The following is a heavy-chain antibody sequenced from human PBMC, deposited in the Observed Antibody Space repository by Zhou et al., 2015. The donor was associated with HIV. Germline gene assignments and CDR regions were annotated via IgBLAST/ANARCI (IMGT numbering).Heavy chain of an antibody. Sequence: QVQLVQSGAEVKKPGASVKVSCKASGYTFTSYYMHWVRQAPGQGLEWMGIINPSGGSTSYAQKFQGRVTMTRDTSTSTVYMELSSLRSEDTAVYYCAWSYDYVWGSSPLDYWGQGTLVTVSS. CDR2: INPSGGST. J-gene: IGHJ4*02. D-gene: IGHD3-16*01. CDR3: AWSYDYVWGSSPLDY. V-gene: IGHV1-46*01. CDR1: GYTFTSYY.